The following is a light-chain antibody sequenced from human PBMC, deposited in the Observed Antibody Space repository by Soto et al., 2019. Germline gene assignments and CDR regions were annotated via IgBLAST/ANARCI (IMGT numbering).Light chain of an antibody. CDR2: DVN. Sequence: QSVLTQPASVSGSPGQSITISCTGTSSDIGGYNSVSWYQQHPGKVPQVMIYDVNSRPSGVSNRFSGSKSGNTASLTISGLQAEDEADYYCSSYTSGTTLVFGGGTKVTVL. CDR1: SSDIGGYNS. CDR3: SSYTSGTTLV. J-gene: IGLJ2*01. V-gene: IGLV2-14*03.